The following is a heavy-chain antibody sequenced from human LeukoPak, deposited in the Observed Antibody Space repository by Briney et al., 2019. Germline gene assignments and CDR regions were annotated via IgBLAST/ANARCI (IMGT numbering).Heavy chain of an antibody. D-gene: IGHD6-19*01. V-gene: IGHV3-23*01. CDR1: GFTFSSYA. J-gene: IGHJ5*02. Sequence: GGSLRLSCSASGFTFSSYAMSWVRQAPGKGLEWVSGISGSGGSTFYADFVQGRLTISRDNSKNTLYLQMNSLRAEDTAVYYCAKESSGWSPFGQGTLVTVSS. CDR3: AKESSGWSP. CDR2: ISGSGGST.